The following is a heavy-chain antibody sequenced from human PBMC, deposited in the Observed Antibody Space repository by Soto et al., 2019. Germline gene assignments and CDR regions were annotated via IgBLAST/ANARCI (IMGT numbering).Heavy chain of an antibody. J-gene: IGHJ4*02. CDR1: GFTFSSYG. CDR2: ISYDGSNK. V-gene: IGHV3-30*03. CDR3: ATYSSGWYLTYYFDY. Sequence: QVQLVESGGGVVQPGRSLRLSCAASGFTFSSYGMHWVRQATGKGLEWVAVISYDGSNKYYADSVKGRFTISRDNSKNSLYLQMNSLRAKDTAVYYCATYSSGWYLTYYFDYWGQGTLVTVSS. D-gene: IGHD6-19*01.